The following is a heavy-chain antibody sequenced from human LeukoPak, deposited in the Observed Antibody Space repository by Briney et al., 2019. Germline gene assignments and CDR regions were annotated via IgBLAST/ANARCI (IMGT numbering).Heavy chain of an antibody. J-gene: IGHJ4*02. Sequence: AGGSLRLSCAASGFTFSNYWMNWVRQAPGKGLECVANIKEDGSEKNYVDSVKGRFTISRDNAKNSLYLQMSSLRAEDTAVYYCARDPLIAVAGIYFDYWGQGTPVTVSS. CDR2: IKEDGSEK. CDR1: GFTFSNYW. D-gene: IGHD6-19*01. CDR3: ARDPLIAVAGIYFDY. V-gene: IGHV3-7*05.